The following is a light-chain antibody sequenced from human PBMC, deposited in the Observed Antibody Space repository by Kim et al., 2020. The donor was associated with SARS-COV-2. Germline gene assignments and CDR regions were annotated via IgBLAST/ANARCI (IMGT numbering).Light chain of an antibody. Sequence: AAVGDRVTITCRANQDMSNYVAWYQQIAGKIPKLLIYDASTLQSGVPSRFSGSRSGTDFSLTITSLQPEDAATYYCQRYDNAPWTFGQGTKVDIK. CDR3: QRYDNAPWT. CDR2: DAS. CDR1: QDMSNY. J-gene: IGKJ1*01. V-gene: IGKV1-27*01.